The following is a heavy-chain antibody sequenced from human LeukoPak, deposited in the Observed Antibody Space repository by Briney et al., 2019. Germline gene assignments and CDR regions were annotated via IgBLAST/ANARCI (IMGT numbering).Heavy chain of an antibody. CDR3: ARESYYDFWSGHDAFDI. D-gene: IGHD3-3*01. Sequence: GGSLRLSCAASGFTFSSYWMHWVRQAPGKGLVWVSRINTDGSSTSYADSVKGRFTISRDNAKNTLYLQMNSLRAEDTAVYYCARESYYDFWSGHDAFDIWGQGTMVTVSS. V-gene: IGHV3-74*01. CDR2: INTDGSST. CDR1: GFTFSSYW. J-gene: IGHJ3*02.